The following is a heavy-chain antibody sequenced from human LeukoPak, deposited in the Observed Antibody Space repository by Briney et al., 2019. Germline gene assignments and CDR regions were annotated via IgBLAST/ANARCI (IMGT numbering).Heavy chain of an antibody. CDR2: INGNGGST. Sequence: GGSLRLSCAASGFNFNDYGMHWVRQTPGKGLEWVSGINGNGGSTGYAGSVKGRFTISRDNTKNSLYLQMNSLRGEDTALYYCARELLRGGFDPWGQGTLVTVSS. V-gene: IGHV3-20*04. D-gene: IGHD3-10*01. CDR3: ARELLRGGFDP. CDR1: GFNFNDYG. J-gene: IGHJ5*02.